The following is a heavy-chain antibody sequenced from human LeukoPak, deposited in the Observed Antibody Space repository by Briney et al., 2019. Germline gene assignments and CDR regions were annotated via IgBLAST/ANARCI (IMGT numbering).Heavy chain of an antibody. D-gene: IGHD3-10*01. CDR3: ARHFPFWFTMVRGVQLPDY. Sequence: PSETLSLTCTVSGGSISSSSYYWGWIRQPPGKGLEWIGSVYYSGSTYYNPSLKSRVTISVATSKNQFSLKLSSVTAADTAVYYCARHFPFWFTMVRGVQLPDYWGQGTLVTVSS. CDR1: GGSISSSSYY. V-gene: IGHV4-39*01. J-gene: IGHJ4*02. CDR2: VYYSGST.